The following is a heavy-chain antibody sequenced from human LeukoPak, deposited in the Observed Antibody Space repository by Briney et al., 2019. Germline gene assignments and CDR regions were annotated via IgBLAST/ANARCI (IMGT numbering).Heavy chain of an antibody. Sequence: ASVKVSCTASGYTFTIYYIHWVRQAPGQGLEWMGIINPRDGSTTYAQKFQGRVTMTRDTSTSTVYMDLSSLRSGDTAVYYCARRSCSSSSCYLEYWGQGTPVIVSS. J-gene: IGHJ4*02. V-gene: IGHV1-46*01. D-gene: IGHD2-2*01. CDR3: ARRSCSSSSCYLEY. CDR1: GYTFTIYY. CDR2: INPRDGST.